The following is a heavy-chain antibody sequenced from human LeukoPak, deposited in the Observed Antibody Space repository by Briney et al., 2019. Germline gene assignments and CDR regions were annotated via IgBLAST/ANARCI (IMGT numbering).Heavy chain of an antibody. D-gene: IGHD5-12*01. J-gene: IGHJ4*02. V-gene: IGHV4-59*01. CDR1: GGSLSSYY. CDR3: ARDVEGAAIGHFFDY. Sequence: ASETLSLTCSVSGGSLSSYYWSWIRQPPGKGLERIGYIYYSGSPYYNPSLESRLTISVDTSQNQFSLNLSSVTAADTAVYYCARDVEGAAIGHFFDYWGQGILVTVSS. CDR2: IYYSGSP.